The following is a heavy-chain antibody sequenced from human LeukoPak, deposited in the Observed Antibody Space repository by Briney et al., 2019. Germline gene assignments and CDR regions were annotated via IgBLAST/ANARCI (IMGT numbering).Heavy chain of an antibody. J-gene: IGHJ5*02. D-gene: IGHD2-8*01. CDR1: GFTFNTYD. V-gene: IGHV3-13*01. Sequence: GGSLRLSCAASGFTFNTYDMHWVRQAAGKGLEWLSAIGTGGDSFYPDSVKGRFTMSRENAKNSVYLQMNSLRAEDTAVYYCVRGCMFCRWKTYFDPWGQGTLVTVSS. CDR2: IGTGGDS. CDR3: VRGCMFCRWKTYFDP.